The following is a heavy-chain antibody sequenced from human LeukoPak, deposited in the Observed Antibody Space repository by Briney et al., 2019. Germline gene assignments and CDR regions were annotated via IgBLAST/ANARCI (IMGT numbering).Heavy chain of an antibody. CDR2: IDGDGSGT. CDR3: ATVFDY. Sequence: GGSLRLSCAASGLTFSNHWMHWVRQAPGKGLVWVSRIDGDGSGTSYADSVKGRFTISRDNAKNTSYLQMDSLRAEDSAVYYCATVFDYWGQGTLVTVSS. V-gene: IGHV3-74*01. J-gene: IGHJ4*02. CDR1: GLTFSNHW. D-gene: IGHD4-17*01.